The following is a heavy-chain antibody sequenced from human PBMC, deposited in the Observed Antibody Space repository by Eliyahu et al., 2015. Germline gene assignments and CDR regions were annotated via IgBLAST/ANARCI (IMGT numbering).Heavy chain of an antibody. CDR3: AKDLRDFDY. CDR2: ISGSGGST. CDR1: GFTFSSYA. J-gene: IGHJ4*02. Sequence: EVQLVESGGGLVQPGGSLXLPCXAXGFTFSSYAMSWVRQAPGKGVGWVSAISGSGGSTYYADSVKGRFTISRDNSKNTLYLQMNSLRAEDTAVYYCAKDLRDFDYWGQGTLVTVSS. V-gene: IGHV3-23*04.